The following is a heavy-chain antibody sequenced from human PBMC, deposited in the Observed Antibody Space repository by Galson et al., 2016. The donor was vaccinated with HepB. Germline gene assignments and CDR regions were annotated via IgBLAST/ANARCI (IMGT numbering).Heavy chain of an antibody. CDR2: INSDGSAA. CDR1: GFTFFTSW. Sequence: SLRLSCAASGFTFFTSWMHWVRRVPGKGLVWVSRINSDGSAASYADSVKGRFTVSRDNAKKTLYLQMNGLRVEDTAVYYCVRDDYGGSNAFDIWGQGTMVTVSS. CDR3: VRDDYGGSNAFDI. D-gene: IGHD4-23*01. J-gene: IGHJ3*02. V-gene: IGHV3-74*01.